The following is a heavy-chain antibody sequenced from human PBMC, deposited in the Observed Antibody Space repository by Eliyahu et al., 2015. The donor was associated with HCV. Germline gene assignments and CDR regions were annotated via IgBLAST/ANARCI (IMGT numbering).Heavy chain of an antibody. D-gene: IGHD3-3*01. Sequence: QVQLVQSGAEVKKPGASVKVSCXASGYTFXSYYMHWVRXAXGQGLEWMGIINXSGGSTSYAQKFQGRVTMTRDTSTSTVYMELSSLRSEDTAVYYCARAGIITIFGVVIIELDYYYGMDVWGQGTTVTVSS. J-gene: IGHJ6*02. CDR3: ARAGIITIFGVVIIELDYYYGMDV. CDR2: INXSGGST. V-gene: IGHV1-46*01. CDR1: GYTFXSYY.